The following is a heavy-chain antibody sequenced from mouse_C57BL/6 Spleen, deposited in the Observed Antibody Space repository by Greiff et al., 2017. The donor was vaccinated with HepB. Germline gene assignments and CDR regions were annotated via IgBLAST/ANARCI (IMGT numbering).Heavy chain of an antibody. CDR2: IWSDGST. Sequence: QVQLKESGPGLVAPSQSLSITCTVSGFSLTSYGVHWVRQPPGKGLEWLVVIWSDGSTTYNSALKSRLSISKDNSKSQVFLKMNSLQTDDTAMYYCAREGGLRGSYYFDYWGQGTTLTVSS. J-gene: IGHJ2*01. CDR1: GFSLTSYG. V-gene: IGHV2-6*03. CDR3: AREGGLRGSYYFDY. D-gene: IGHD2-4*01.